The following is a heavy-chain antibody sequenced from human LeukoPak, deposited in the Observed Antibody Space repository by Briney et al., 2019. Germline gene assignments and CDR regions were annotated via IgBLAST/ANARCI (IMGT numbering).Heavy chain of an antibody. CDR2: INPSGGST. CDR3: ARDPPREFLEWYNPLDV. D-gene: IGHD3-3*01. CDR1: GYTFTSYY. V-gene: IGHV1-46*01. Sequence: ASVTVSCKASGYTFTSYYMHWVRQAPGQWLEWMGIINPSGGSTSYAQKFQGRVTMTRDTSTSTVYMELSSLRSEDTAVYYCARDPPREFLEWYNPLDVWGQGTTVTVSS. J-gene: IGHJ6*02.